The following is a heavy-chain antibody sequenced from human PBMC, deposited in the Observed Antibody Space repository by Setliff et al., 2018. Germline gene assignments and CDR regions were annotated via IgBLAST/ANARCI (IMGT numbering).Heavy chain of an antibody. CDR2: FDPEDGET. Sequence: ASVKVSCKASGGSFSSFSIHWVRQATGQGLEWMRGFDPEDGETIYAQKFQGRVTMTEDTSTDTAYMELSSLRSEDTAVYYCATSVSWIQLVLYPQGHPEPFDYWGQGTLVTVSS. CDR1: GGSFSSFS. J-gene: IGHJ4*02. CDR3: ATSVSWIQLVLYPQGHPEPFDY. V-gene: IGHV1-24*01. D-gene: IGHD5-18*01.